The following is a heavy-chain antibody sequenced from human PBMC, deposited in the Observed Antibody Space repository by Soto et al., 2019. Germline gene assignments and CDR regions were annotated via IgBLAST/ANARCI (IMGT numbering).Heavy chain of an antibody. CDR2: IYYSGST. D-gene: IGHD3-10*01. Sequence: SETLTVTCTVSGGSISSYYWSWIRQPPGKGLEWIGYIYYSGSTNYNPSLKSRVTISVDTSKNQFSLKLSSVTAADTAVYYCARGTSELLGGSGSYSPTTYGMDVWGQGTTVTVSS. CDR3: ARGTSELLGGSGSYSPTTYGMDV. CDR1: GGSISSYY. J-gene: IGHJ6*02. V-gene: IGHV4-59*01.